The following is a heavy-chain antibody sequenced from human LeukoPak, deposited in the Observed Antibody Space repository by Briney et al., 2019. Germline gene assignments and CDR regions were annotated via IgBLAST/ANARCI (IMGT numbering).Heavy chain of an antibody. V-gene: IGHV3-23*01. CDR2: TSGGGRTT. Sequence: GGSLTLSCEASGFTFSDYAMSWVRQAPGKGLEWVSATSGGGRTTYYAGSVKGRFTISRDNSKSTLYLQLNSLRAEDTAIYYCATQTAEVVIINQYFDHWGQGALVSVSS. D-gene: IGHD3-3*01. CDR3: ATQTAEVVIINQYFDH. J-gene: IGHJ4*02. CDR1: GFTFSDYA.